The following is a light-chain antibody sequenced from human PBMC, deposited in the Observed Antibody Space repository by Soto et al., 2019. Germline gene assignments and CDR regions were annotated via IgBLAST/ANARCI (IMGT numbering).Light chain of an antibody. CDR1: QSVRSK. CDR3: QQYNNWPPIT. V-gene: IGKV3-15*01. Sequence: EIVMTQSPATLSVSPGERATLSCRASQSVRSKLAWYQQKPGQAPRLLIYGASTRATSVPARFSGSGSGTEFTLTISSLQSEDFAIYYCQQYNNWPPITFGQGTRLEIK. J-gene: IGKJ5*01. CDR2: GAS.